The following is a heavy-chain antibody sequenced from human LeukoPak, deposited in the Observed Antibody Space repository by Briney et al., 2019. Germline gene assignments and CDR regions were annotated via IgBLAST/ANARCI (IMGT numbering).Heavy chain of an antibody. Sequence: SVKVSCKASGGAFSSYAISWVRQAPGQGLEWMGGIIPIFGTANYAQKFQGRVTITADESTSTAYMELSSLRSEDTAVYYCARDDSSGYYFGAFDIWGQGTMVTVSS. CDR2: IIPIFGTA. V-gene: IGHV1-69*13. CDR1: GGAFSSYA. CDR3: ARDDSSGYYFGAFDI. D-gene: IGHD3-22*01. J-gene: IGHJ3*02.